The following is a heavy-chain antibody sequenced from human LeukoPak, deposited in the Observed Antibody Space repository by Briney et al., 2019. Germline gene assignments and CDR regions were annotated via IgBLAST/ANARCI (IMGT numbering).Heavy chain of an antibody. V-gene: IGHV4-30-4*08. J-gene: IGHJ4*02. D-gene: IGHD2-2*01. CDR1: GGSISSGDYY. CDR2: IYYSGST. CDR3: ARGPHCSSTSCYEVGYYFDY. Sequence: SETLSLTCTVSGGSISSGDYYWSWLRQPPGTGREGIGYIYYSGSTYYNPSLKSRVTISVDTSKNQFSLKLSSVTAADTAVYYSARGPHCSSTSCYEVGYYFDYWGQGTLVTVSS.